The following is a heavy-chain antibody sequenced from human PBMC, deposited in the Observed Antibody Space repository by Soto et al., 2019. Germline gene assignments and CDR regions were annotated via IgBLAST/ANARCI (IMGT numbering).Heavy chain of an antibody. CDR1: GGSISSGGYY. V-gene: IGHV4-31*03. CDR2: IYYSGST. Sequence: SETLSLTCTVSGGSISSGGYYWTWIRQHPGKGLEWIGYIYYSGSTYYNPSLKSRVTISVDTSKNQFSLKLSSVTAADTALYYCARDKGITVQKHYFDYWGQGTLVTVSS. D-gene: IGHD6-19*01. J-gene: IGHJ4*02. CDR3: ARDKGITVQKHYFDY.